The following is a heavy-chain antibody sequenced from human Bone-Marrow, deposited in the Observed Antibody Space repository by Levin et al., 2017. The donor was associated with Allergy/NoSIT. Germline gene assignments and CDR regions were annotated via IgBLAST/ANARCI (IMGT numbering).Heavy chain of an antibody. CDR1: GGSIGSSSYY. CDR2: IYSGGST. V-gene: IGHV4-39*01. CDR3: ARQLYYPLDY. Sequence: SETLSLTCTFSGGSIGSSSYYWGWIRQPPGKGLEWIGNIYSGGSTHYNPSLKSRTTISVDTSKNYISLKLNSVTAADTAIYYCARQLYYPLDYWGQGTQVTVSS. J-gene: IGHJ4*02. D-gene: IGHD3-16*02.